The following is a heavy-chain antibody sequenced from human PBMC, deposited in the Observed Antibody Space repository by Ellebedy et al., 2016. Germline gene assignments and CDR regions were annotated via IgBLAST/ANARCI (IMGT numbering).Heavy chain of an antibody. Sequence: ASVKVSXKASSYTFTSFGISWVRQAPGQGLEWMGWISTYNGNTNYAQKLQGRVTMTTDTPTSTAYMELRSLRSDDTAVYYCARGSHYYDSSGYHDWGQGTLVTVSS. J-gene: IGHJ4*02. CDR1: SYTFTSFG. D-gene: IGHD3-22*01. CDR2: ISTYNGNT. CDR3: ARGSHYYDSSGYHD. V-gene: IGHV1-18*01.